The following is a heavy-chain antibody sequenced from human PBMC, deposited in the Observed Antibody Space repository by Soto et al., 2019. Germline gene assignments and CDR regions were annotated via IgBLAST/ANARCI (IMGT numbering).Heavy chain of an antibody. CDR2: TYYRSKWYN. CDR3: ARDRKEALPYYYYGMDV. V-gene: IGHV6-1*01. J-gene: IGHJ6*02. Sequence: HSRTLSLTCAMSGDSVSGNSAAWNWIRQSPSRGLEWLGRTYYRSKWYNDYAVSVKSRITINPDTSKNQFSLQLNSVTPEDTAVYYCARDRKEALPYYYYGMDVWGQGTTVTVSS. CDR1: GDSVSGNSAA.